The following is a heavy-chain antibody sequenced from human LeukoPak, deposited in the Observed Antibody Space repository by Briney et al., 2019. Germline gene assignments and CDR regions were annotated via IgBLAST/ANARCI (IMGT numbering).Heavy chain of an antibody. V-gene: IGHV1-18*01. CDR1: GYTFTSYG. CDR3: ARGSANDFWSGLVLIDY. CDR2: INAYNGNT. Sequence: GASVTVSCKATGYTFTSYGISWVRQAPGQGLEWMGWINAYNGNTNYAQKLQGRVTMTTDTSTSTAYMELTSLRSDDTAVYYCARGSANDFWSGLVLIDYWGQGTLVTVSS. D-gene: IGHD3-3*01. J-gene: IGHJ4*02.